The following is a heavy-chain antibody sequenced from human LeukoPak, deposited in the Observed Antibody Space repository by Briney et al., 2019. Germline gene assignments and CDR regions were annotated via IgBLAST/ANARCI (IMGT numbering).Heavy chain of an antibody. CDR1: GDSVSSNSAA. V-gene: IGHV6-1*01. D-gene: IGHD3-22*01. CDR3: ARGVREDYYDSSGYSPNWFDP. CDR2: TYYRSKWYN. Sequence: SQTLSLTCAISGDSVSSNSAAWNWIRQSPSRGLEWLGRTYYRSKWYNDYAVSVKSRITINPDTSKNQFSLQLNSVAPEDTAVYYCARGVREDYYDSSGYSPNWFDPWGQGTLVTVSS. J-gene: IGHJ5*02.